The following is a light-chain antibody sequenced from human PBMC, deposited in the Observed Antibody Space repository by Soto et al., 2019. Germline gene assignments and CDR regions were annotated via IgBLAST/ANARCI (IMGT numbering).Light chain of an antibody. V-gene: IGKV1-39*01. CDR1: QSISSY. Sequence: DIQMTQSPSSLSASVGDRVTITCRASQSISSYLNWYQQKPGKAPKLLIYAASSLQSGVPSRFSGSGSGTDCTLTISSLKPEDFATYYCQQSYSTPITFGQGTRLEI. CDR2: AAS. CDR3: QQSYSTPIT. J-gene: IGKJ5*01.